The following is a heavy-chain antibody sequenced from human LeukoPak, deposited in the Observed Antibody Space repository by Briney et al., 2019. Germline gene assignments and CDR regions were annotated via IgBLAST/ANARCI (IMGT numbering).Heavy chain of an antibody. CDR1: GGSISTNSYH. J-gene: IGHJ4*02. CDR2: ISYSGST. CDR3: ARTPDLASFDY. Sequence: SESLSLTCSVSGGSISTNSYHWGWIRQPPGKGLEWIGSISYSGSTYYNPSLKSRVTISADTSKNQFSLKVSSVTAADTAVYYCARTPDLASFDYWGQGTLVTVSS. D-gene: IGHD5-12*01. V-gene: IGHV4-39*07.